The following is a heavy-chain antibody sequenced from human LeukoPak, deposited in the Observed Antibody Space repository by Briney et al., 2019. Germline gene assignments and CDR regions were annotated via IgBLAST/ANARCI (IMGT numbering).Heavy chain of an antibody. CDR1: GFTFSSHA. CDR2: MSFDGSNE. V-gene: IGHV3-30*01. D-gene: IGHD1-1*01. Sequence: PGRSLRLSCAASGFTFSSHAMHWVRQAPGKGLEWVAFMSFDGSNEYYADSVKGRFTISRDNSKNTLYLQMNSLRAEDTAVYYCVREVWNAVCFDSWGQGTLVTVSS. J-gene: IGHJ4*02. CDR3: VREVWNAVCFDS.